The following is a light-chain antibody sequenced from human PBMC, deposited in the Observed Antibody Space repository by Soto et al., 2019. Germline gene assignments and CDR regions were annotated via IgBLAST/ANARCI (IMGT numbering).Light chain of an antibody. J-gene: IGLJ7*01. V-gene: IGLV1-51*02. CDR2: ENN. CDR1: SSNIGNNY. Sequence: QSVLTQPPSVSAAPGQEVTISCSGSSSNIGNNYVSWYQQLPGTAPKLLIYENNKRTSGIPDRFSGSKSGTSATLGITGLQTGDEADYYCGTWDTSLSAAVFGGGTQLTVL. CDR3: GTWDTSLSAAV.